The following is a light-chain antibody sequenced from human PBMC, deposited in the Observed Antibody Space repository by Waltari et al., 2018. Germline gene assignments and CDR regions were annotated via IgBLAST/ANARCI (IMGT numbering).Light chain of an antibody. J-gene: IGLJ1*01. CDR1: GSDVGAYNY. V-gene: IGLV2-14*01. CDR3: SSYTSNGTLV. Sequence: QSALTQPASVSGSPGQSITISCIGTGSDVGAYNYVSWHQQLPGKAPKVMIYGVNNRPSGVSNRFSGSKSGNTASLIISGLQADDEADYYCSSYTSNGTLVFGTGIKVTVV. CDR2: GVN.